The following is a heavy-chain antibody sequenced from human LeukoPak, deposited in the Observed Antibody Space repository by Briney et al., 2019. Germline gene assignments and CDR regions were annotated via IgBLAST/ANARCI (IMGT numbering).Heavy chain of an antibody. CDR2: MNPNSGNT. CDR3: ARVRHYDSSGPTDWFDP. J-gene: IGHJ5*02. Sequence: ASVTVSCKASGYTLTSYDINWVRQATGQGLECMGWMNPNSGNTGYAQKFQGRVTMTRNTSISTAYMELSSLRSEDTAVYYCARVRHYDSSGPTDWFDPWGQGTLVTVSS. CDR1: GYTLTSYD. V-gene: IGHV1-8*01. D-gene: IGHD3-22*01.